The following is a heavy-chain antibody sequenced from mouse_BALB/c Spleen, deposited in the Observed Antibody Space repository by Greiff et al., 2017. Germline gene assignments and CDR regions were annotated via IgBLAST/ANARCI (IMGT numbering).Heavy chain of an antibody. D-gene: IGHD2-1*01. J-gene: IGHJ1*01. CDR2: ISSGGST. Sequence: DVQLVESGGGLVKPGGSLKLSCAASGFTFSSYAMSWVRQTPEKRLEWVASISSGGSTYYPDSVKGRFTISRDNARNILYLQMSSLRSEDTAMYYCARYGNYVGYFDVWGAGTTVTVSS. CDR1: GFTFSSYA. CDR3: ARYGNYVGYFDV. V-gene: IGHV5-6-5*01.